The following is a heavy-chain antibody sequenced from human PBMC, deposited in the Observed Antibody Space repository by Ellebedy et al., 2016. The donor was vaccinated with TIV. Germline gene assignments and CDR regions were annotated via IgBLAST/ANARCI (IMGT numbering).Heavy chain of an antibody. D-gene: IGHD7-27*01. V-gene: IGHV4-4*02. CDR3: AKTGETRFDY. Sequence: MPSETLSLTCAVSGGSISSYSWWSWVRQPPGKGLAWIGELFHTGITNYNPSLKSRVTMSIDKSKNQFSLNLSSVSAADSTVYYCAKTGETRFDYWGQGTLVTVSS. CDR2: LFHTGIT. J-gene: IGHJ4*02. CDR1: GGSISSYSW.